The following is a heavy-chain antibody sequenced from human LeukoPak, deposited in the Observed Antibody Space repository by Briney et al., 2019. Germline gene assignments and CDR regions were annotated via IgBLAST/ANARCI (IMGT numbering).Heavy chain of an antibody. Sequence: SETLSRTCTVSGGSISSSSWYWGRIRQPPGKGLEWIGSIYYSGSTYYNPSLKSRVTISVDTSKNQFSLKLSSVTAADTAVYYCARLDLWGQGTLVTVSS. CDR2: IYYSGST. CDR1: GGSISSSSWY. CDR3: ARLDL. V-gene: IGHV4-39*01. J-gene: IGHJ5*02.